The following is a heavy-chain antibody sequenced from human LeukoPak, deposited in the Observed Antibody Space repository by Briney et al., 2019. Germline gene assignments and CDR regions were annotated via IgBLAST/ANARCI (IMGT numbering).Heavy chain of an antibody. V-gene: IGHV5-51*01. CDR1: GYSFTSYW. Sequence: GESLKISCKGSGYSFTSYWIGWVRQMPGKGLEWMGIIYPGDSDTRYSPSFQGQVTISADKSISTAYLQWSSLKASDAAMYFCARHSGAMVRSKGGLRRGYYFDYWGQGALVTVCS. D-gene: IGHD3-10*01. CDR2: IYPGDSDT. J-gene: IGHJ4*02. CDR3: ARHSGAMVRSKGGLRRGYYFDY.